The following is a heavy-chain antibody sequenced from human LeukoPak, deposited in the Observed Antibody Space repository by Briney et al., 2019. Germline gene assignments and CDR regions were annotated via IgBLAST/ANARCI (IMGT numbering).Heavy chain of an antibody. CDR1: GFTFSSYS. J-gene: IGHJ4*02. CDR2: ISSSSSYI. D-gene: IGHD6-19*01. Sequence: PGGSLRLSCAASGFTFSSYSMNWVRQAPGKGLEWVSSISSSSSYIYYADSVKGRFTISRDNAKNSLYLQMNSLRAEDTAVYYCAKDYSSGGYYFDYWGQGTLVTVSS. CDR3: AKDYSSGGYYFDY. V-gene: IGHV3-21*01.